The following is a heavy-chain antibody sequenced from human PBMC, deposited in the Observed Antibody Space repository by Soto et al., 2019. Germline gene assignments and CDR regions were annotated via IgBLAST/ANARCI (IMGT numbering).Heavy chain of an antibody. V-gene: IGHV1-18*04. J-gene: IGHJ5*02. Sequence: GXSVKVCSKAAGYSFTSYGISWGRQAPGQGLEWMGWISAYNGNTNYAQKLQGRVTMTTDTSTSTAYMELRSLRSDDTAVYYCARRNLYCSSTSCYGPGWFDPWAQGTLVTVSS. CDR1: GYSFTSYG. CDR3: ARRNLYCSSTSCYGPGWFDP. CDR2: ISAYNGNT. D-gene: IGHD2-2*01.